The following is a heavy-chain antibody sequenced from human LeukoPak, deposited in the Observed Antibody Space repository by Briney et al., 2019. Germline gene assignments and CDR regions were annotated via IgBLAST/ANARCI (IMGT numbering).Heavy chain of an antibody. J-gene: IGHJ6*03. CDR1: GFTFSTYW. D-gene: IGHD5-24*01. CDR3: TRGRWLQLAYYYYYMDV. V-gene: IGHV3-49*04. Sequence: GGSLRLSCAASGFTFSTYWMHWVRQAPGKGLEWVGFIRSKAYGGTTEYAASVKGRFTISRDDSKSIAYLQMNSLKTGDTAVYYCTRGRWLQLAYYYYYMDVWGKGTTVTISS. CDR2: IRSKAYGGTT.